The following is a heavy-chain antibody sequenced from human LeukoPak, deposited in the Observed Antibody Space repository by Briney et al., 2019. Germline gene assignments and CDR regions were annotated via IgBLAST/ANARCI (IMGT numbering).Heavy chain of an antibody. CDR2: MNPNSGNT. Sequence: ASVKDSCKASGYTFTSYDINWMRQATRQGLEWMGWMNPNSGNTGYAQKFQGRVTMTRNTSISTAYMELSSLRSEDTAVYYCARGGSLRRTVTTLGYWGQGTLVTVSS. J-gene: IGHJ4*02. CDR3: ARGGSLRRTVTTLGY. CDR1: GYTFTSYD. D-gene: IGHD4-17*01. V-gene: IGHV1-8*01.